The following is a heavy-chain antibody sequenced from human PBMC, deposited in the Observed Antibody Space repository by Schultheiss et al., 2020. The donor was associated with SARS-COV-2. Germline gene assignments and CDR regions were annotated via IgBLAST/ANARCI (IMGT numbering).Heavy chain of an antibody. V-gene: IGHV3-15*01. CDR1: GFTFSNAW. D-gene: IGHD5-18*01. J-gene: IGHJ4*02. Sequence: GESLKISCAASGFTFSNAWMSWVRQAPGKGLEWVGRIKSKNDGGTTDYAAPVKGRFTISRDDSKSIAYLQMNSLKTEDTAVYYCTPTVDTAMVADYWGQGTLVTVSS. CDR3: TPTVDTAMVADY. CDR2: IKSKNDGGTT.